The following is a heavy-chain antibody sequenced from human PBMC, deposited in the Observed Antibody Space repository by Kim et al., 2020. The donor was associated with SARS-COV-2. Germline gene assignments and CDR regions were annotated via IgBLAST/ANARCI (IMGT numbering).Heavy chain of an antibody. CDR3: AHLNYYYYGMDV. J-gene: IGHJ6*02. Sequence: RYNPSLKSRLTITKDTSKNQVVLTMTNMDPVDTTTYYCAHLNYYYYGMDVWGQGTTVTVSS. V-gene: IGHV2-5*01.